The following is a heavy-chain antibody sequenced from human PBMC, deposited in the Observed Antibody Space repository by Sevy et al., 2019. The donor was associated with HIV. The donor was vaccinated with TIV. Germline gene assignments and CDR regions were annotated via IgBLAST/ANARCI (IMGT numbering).Heavy chain of an antibody. CDR1: GYSFTRRG. CDR3: ARAGALWFGQSDY. J-gene: IGHJ4*02. V-gene: IGHV1-18*01. D-gene: IGHD3-10*01. Sequence: ASVKVSCKASGYSFTRRGIDWVRQAPGQGLEWLGWISAYNGNTKYGQRLQDRVTMTTDTSASTAYMELRSLRSDDTAVYYCARAGALWFGQSDYWGQGTLVTVSS. CDR2: ISAYNGNT.